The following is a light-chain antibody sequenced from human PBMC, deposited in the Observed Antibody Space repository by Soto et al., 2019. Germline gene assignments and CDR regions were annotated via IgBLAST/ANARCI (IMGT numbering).Light chain of an antibody. CDR3: SSYTSSSTPYV. V-gene: IGLV2-14*01. CDR1: SSDVGGYNY. CDR2: DVS. Sequence: QSVLTQPASVSGSPGQSITISCTGTSSDVGGYNYVSWYQQHPGKAPKLMIYDVSNRPSGVSNRFSGSKSGNTASLTRSGLQAEDEADYYCSSYTSSSTPYVFGTGTKVTV. J-gene: IGLJ1*01.